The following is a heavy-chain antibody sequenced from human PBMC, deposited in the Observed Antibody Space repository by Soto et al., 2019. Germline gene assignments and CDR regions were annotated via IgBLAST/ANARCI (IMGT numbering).Heavy chain of an antibody. V-gene: IGHV1-46*01. J-gene: IGHJ6*02. CDR3: ARDGSGSLGMDV. CDR2: IYPRGGTT. CDR1: GYNFTSHY. Sequence: GASVKVSCKASGYNFTSHYMHWVRQAPGQGLESMGIIYPRGGTTIYAQKLQGRVTMTTDTSTSTAYMELRSLRSDDTAVYYCARDGSGSLGMDVWGQGTTVTVSS. D-gene: IGHD1-1*01.